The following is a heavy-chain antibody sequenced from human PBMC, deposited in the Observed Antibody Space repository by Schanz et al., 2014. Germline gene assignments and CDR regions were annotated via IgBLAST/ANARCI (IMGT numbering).Heavy chain of an antibody. CDR2: TSDSGDST. Sequence: EVQLLESGGGLVQPGGSLRLSCAASEFSFSSFGMNWVRQAPGKGLEWVSDTSDSGDSTHYADSVKGRFTISRDNAKNSLFLQMNSLSAEDTAVYYCAREDCSATSCYFRYWGQGTLVTVSS. CDR3: AREDCSATSCYFRY. CDR1: EFSFSSFG. V-gene: IGHV3-48*04. J-gene: IGHJ4*02. D-gene: IGHD2-21*01.